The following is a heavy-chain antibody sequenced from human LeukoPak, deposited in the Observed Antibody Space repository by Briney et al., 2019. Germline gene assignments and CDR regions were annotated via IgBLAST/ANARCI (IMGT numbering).Heavy chain of an antibody. Sequence: ASVKVSCKVSGYTLTELSMHWVRQAPGKGLEWMGGFDPEDGETIYAQKFQGRVTMTEDTSTDTAYMELSSLRSEDTAVYYCARLFRIVVVPAARNWFDPWGQGTLVTVSS. CDR3: ARLFRIVVVPAARNWFDP. J-gene: IGHJ5*02. CDR2: FDPEDGET. CDR1: GYTLTELS. V-gene: IGHV1-24*01. D-gene: IGHD2-2*01.